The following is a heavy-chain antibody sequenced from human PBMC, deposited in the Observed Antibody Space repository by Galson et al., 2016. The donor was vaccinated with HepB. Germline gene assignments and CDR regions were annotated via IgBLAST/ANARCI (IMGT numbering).Heavy chain of an antibody. V-gene: IGHV4-31*03. J-gene: IGHJ4*02. CDR1: GGSISGGYYS. CDR3: ARDSNYGSGTYYLDH. CDR2: IYYSGST. Sequence: TLSLTCSVSGGSISGGYYSWTWIRQFPGKGLEYIGEIYYSGSTSYNPSLKSRVTISVDTSKNQFSLRVNSVTAADTAVYYCARDSNYGSGTYYLDHWGQGTLVTVSS. D-gene: IGHD3-10*01.